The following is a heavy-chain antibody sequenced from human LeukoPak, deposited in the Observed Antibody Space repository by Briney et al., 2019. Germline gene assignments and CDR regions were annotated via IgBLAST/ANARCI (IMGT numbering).Heavy chain of an antibody. V-gene: IGHV4-38-2*02. CDR2: IYHSGST. D-gene: IGHD3-22*01. CDR3: ARDPYYYDSSGEYFQH. Sequence: PSETLSLTCTVSGYSISSGYYWGWTRQPPGKGLEWIGSIYHSGSTYYNPSLKSRVTISVDTSKNQFSLKLSSVTAADTAVYYCARDPYYYDSSGEYFQHWGQGTLATVSS. CDR1: GYSISSGYY. J-gene: IGHJ1*01.